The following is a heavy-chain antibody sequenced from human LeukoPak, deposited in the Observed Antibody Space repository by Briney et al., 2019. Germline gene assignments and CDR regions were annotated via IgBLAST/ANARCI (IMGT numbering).Heavy chain of an antibody. D-gene: IGHD1-14*01. V-gene: IGHV4-39*01. Sequence: SETLSLTRTVSGGPISSSSYYWGWIRQPPGKGLEWIGSIYYSGSTYYNPSLKSRVTISVDTSKNQFSLKLSSVTAADTAVYYCARLKRKRGPHNYYYMDVWGKGTTVTVSS. J-gene: IGHJ6*03. CDR3: ARLKRKRGPHNYYYMDV. CDR2: IYYSGST. CDR1: GGPISSSSYY.